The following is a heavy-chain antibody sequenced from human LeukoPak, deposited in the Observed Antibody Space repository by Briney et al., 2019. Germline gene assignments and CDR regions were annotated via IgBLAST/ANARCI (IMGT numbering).Heavy chain of an antibody. CDR1: GGSISSSSYF. V-gene: IGHV4-39*01. CDR3: ARGPTTYYYDSSGYFDY. D-gene: IGHD3-22*01. Sequence: PSETLSLTCTVSGGSISSSSYFWGWIRQPPGKGLEGIGSIYYSGSTYYNPSLKSRVTIAVDTSKNQFSLKLSSVTAADSAVYYCARGPTTYYYDSSGYFDYWGEGTLVTVST. J-gene: IGHJ4*02. CDR2: IYYSGST.